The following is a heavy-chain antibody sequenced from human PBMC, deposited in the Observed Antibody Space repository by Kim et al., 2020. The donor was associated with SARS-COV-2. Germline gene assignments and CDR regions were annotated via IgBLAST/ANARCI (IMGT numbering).Heavy chain of an antibody. V-gene: IGHV6-1*01. D-gene: IGHD4-17*01. CDR1: GDSVSSDNPA. CDR2: TYYRSKWYH. Sequence: SQTLSLTCAISGDSVSSDNPAWNWIKQSPSRGLEWLGRTYYRSKWYHDYAVSVKSRITINPDTSKNQFSLQLNSVTPEDTAVYFCARDLGHGNYPQWGQGTLVTVSS. J-gene: IGHJ4*02. CDR3: ARDLGHGNYPQ.